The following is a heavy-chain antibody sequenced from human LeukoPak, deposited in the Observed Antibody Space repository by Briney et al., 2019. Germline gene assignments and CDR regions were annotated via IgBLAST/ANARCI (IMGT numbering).Heavy chain of an antibody. CDR3: AKAPVTSCRGAFCYPFDY. D-gene: IGHD2-15*01. Sequence: GGSLRLSCATSGFSFSSYAMSWVRQAPGKGLEWVSAMSSSDDGRYYAASVRGRFTISRDTSRSTLYLQMNSLRAEDAAVYYCAKAPVTSCRGAFCYPFDYWGRGTLVTVSS. V-gene: IGHV3-23*01. J-gene: IGHJ4*02. CDR2: MSSSDDGR. CDR1: GFSFSSYA.